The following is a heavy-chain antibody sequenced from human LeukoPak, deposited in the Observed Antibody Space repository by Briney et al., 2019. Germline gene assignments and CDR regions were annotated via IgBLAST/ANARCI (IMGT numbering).Heavy chain of an antibody. CDR2: INPNSGGT. V-gene: IGHV1-2*02. Sequence: ASVKVSCEASGYTFTGYYMHWVRQAPGQGLEWMGWINPNSGGTNYAQTFQGRVTMTRHTSIRTAYMELSSLRSDDTAVYYCARERIAAAGTFYYYGMDVWGQGTTVTVSS. CDR1: GYTFTGYY. J-gene: IGHJ6*02. CDR3: ARERIAAAGTFYYYGMDV. D-gene: IGHD6-13*01.